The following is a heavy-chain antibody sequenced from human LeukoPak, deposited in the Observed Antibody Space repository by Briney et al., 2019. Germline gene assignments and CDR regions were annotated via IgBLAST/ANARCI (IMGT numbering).Heavy chain of an antibody. CDR2: IYPGDSDT. J-gene: IGHJ3*01. CDR3: ARVSANAFHL. V-gene: IGHV5-51*01. CDR1: GYTFTSYW. D-gene: IGHD5/OR15-5a*01. Sequence: GEPLKISCKGSGYTFTSYWIAWVRQMPGKGLEWMGIIYPGDSDTRYSPSFQGQVTISVDKSTSTTYLQWSSLKASDTAIYYCARVSANAFHLWGQGTMVTVSS.